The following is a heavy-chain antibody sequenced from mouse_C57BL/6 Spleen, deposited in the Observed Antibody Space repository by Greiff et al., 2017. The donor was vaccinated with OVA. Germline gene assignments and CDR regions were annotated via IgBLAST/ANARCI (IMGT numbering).Heavy chain of an antibody. CDR3: ARRGLGAFDY. Sequence: VQLQQPGAELVKPGASVKLSCKASGYTFTSYWMQWVKQRPGQGLEWIGEIDPSDSYTNYNQKFKGKATLTVDTSSCTAYMQLSSLTSEDSAVYYCARRGLGAFDYWGQGTTLTVSS. V-gene: IGHV1-50*01. CDR2: IDPSDSYT. J-gene: IGHJ2*01. CDR1: GYTFTSYW. D-gene: IGHD4-1*01.